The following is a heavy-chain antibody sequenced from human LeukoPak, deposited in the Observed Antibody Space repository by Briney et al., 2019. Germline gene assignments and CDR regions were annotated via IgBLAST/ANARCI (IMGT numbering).Heavy chain of an antibody. V-gene: IGHV3-15*01. Sequence: GGSLRLSCAASGFTFSNAWMSWVRQAPGKGLGWVGRIKSKTDGGTTDYAAPVKGRFTISRDDSKNTLYLQMNSLKTEDTAVYYCTTDRSGYYYVGFDYWGQGTLVTVSS. CDR1: GFTFSNAW. D-gene: IGHD3-22*01. J-gene: IGHJ4*02. CDR3: TTDRSGYYYVGFDY. CDR2: IKSKTDGGTT.